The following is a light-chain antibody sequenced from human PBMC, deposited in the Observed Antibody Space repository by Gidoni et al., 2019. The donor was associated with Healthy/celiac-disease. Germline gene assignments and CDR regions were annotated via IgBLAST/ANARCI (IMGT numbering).Light chain of an antibody. CDR2: GAS. V-gene: IGKV3-20*01. J-gene: IGKJ2*01. CDR1: QSVSSSY. Sequence: EIVLTQSPGTLSLSPGERATLSCRASQSVSSSYFAWYQQKPGQAPRLLIYGASSRATGLPDRFSGSGSGPDFTLTISRLDLEYFAVYYCQQYGSSLPYTFXQXTKLEIK. CDR3: QQYGSSLPYT.